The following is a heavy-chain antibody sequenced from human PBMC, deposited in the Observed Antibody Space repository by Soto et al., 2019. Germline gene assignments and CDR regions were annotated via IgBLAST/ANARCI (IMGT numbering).Heavy chain of an antibody. D-gene: IGHD5-18*01. Sequence: GGSLRLSCAASGFTFSSYAMSWVRQAPGKGLEWVSAISGGGGSTYYADSVKGRFTISRDNSKNTLYLQMNSLRAEDTAVYYCALNRGYSYPSGIDYWGQGTLVTVSS. V-gene: IGHV3-23*01. CDR1: GFTFSSYA. J-gene: IGHJ4*02. CDR2: ISGGGGST. CDR3: ALNRGYSYPSGIDY.